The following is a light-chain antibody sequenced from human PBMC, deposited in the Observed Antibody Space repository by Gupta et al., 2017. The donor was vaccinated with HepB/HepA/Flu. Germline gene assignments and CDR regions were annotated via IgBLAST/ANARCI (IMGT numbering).Light chain of an antibody. V-gene: IGLV7-46*01. J-gene: IGLJ1*01. CDR2: YVS. CDR1: TEAVTSGHY. Sequence: QAVVTQEHSLTVSPGGTVTLNCDSSTEAVTSGHYPYWFQQKPGQAPRTLIYYVSNKDSWTPARFSGSLLGGKAALTLSGAQPEDESDYYCLLSYNGVFVFGTWTTITVL. CDR3: LLSYNGVFV.